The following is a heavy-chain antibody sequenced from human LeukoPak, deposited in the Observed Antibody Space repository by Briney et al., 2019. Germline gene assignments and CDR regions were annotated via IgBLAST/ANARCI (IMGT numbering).Heavy chain of an antibody. CDR1: GFTLDDYA. V-gene: IGHV3-9*01. Sequence: GGSLRLSCAASGFTLDDYAMHWVRQAPGKGLEWVSGISWNSGSIGYADSVKGRFTISRDNAKNSLYLQMNSLRAEDTALYYCAKDTLYSSGWGPFDYWGQGTLVTVSS. J-gene: IGHJ4*02. CDR3: AKDTLYSSGWGPFDY. D-gene: IGHD6-19*01. CDR2: ISWNSGSI.